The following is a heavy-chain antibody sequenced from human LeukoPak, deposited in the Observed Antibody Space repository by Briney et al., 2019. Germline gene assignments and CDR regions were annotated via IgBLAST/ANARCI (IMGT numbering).Heavy chain of an antibody. CDR2: INPNSGGT. J-gene: IGHJ5*02. CDR3: ARDYERIIMVRGVPLSPQTVFDP. CDR1: GYTFTDYY. Sequence: ASVKVSCKAYGYTFTDYYIHWVRQAPGQGLEWMGWINPNSGGTNYAQKFQGRVTMTRDTSISTAYMELIRLRSGDTAVYYCARDYERIIMVRGVPLSPQTVFDPWGQGTLVTVSS. D-gene: IGHD3-10*01. V-gene: IGHV1-2*02.